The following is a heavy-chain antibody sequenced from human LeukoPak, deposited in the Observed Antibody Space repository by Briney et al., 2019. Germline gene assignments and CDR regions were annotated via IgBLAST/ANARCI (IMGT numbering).Heavy chain of an antibody. Sequence: TGGSLRLSCAASGFSFSSSGMNWVRQAPGKGLEWVSYIDTSSATKNYADSVKGRFTISRDNAKNSLYLQMNSLRAEDTAVYYCAREPFQGRSSGGFDIWGQGTMVTVSS. CDR2: IDTSSATK. CDR1: GFSFSSSG. J-gene: IGHJ3*02. D-gene: IGHD1-26*01. V-gene: IGHV3-48*01. CDR3: AREPFQGRSSGGFDI.